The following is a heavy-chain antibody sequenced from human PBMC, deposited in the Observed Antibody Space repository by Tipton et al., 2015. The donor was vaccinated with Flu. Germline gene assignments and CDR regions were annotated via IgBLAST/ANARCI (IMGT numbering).Heavy chain of an antibody. V-gene: IGHV4-59*13. J-gene: IGHJ6*03. CDR3: AKCGRGEVYMDV. CDR2: VFYSGGST. D-gene: IGHD2-21*01. Sequence: GLVKPSETLSLNCAVSGDSIRDSYWNWVRQPPGKGLEWLGYVFYSGGSTTSNPSLKGRAIMSVDTSRNQFSLKLSSVTAADTAVYYCAKCGRGEVYMDVWGKGTTVTVSS. CDR1: GDSIRDSY.